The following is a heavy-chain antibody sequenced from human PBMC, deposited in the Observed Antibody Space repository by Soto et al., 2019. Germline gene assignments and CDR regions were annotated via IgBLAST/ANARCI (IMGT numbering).Heavy chain of an antibody. D-gene: IGHD3-10*01. Sequence: EVQVVESGGDLVQPGGSLRLSCAASGFAFNNDWMTWVRQASGKGLEWVASIKEDGTNTYYADSVRGRFTLSRDNTKNSLYLQMNSLRAEATAVFYCARGGGIVDNWGQGTRVTVSS. V-gene: IGHV3-7*01. CDR1: GFAFNNDW. CDR3: ARGGGIVDN. CDR2: IKEDGTNT. J-gene: IGHJ4*02.